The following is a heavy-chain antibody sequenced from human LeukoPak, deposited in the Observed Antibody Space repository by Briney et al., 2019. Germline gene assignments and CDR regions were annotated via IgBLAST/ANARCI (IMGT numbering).Heavy chain of an antibody. J-gene: IGHJ4*02. CDR3: ARVQVLKGYYDFWSGYYTHFDY. D-gene: IGHD3-3*01. CDR1: GGSFSGYY. Sequence: PSETLSLTCAVYGGSFSGYYWSWIRQPPGKGLEWIGEINHSGSTNYNPSLKSRVTISVDTSKNQFPLKLSSVTAADTAAYYCARVQVLKGYYDFWSGYYTHFDYWGQGTLVTVSS. V-gene: IGHV4-34*01. CDR2: INHSGST.